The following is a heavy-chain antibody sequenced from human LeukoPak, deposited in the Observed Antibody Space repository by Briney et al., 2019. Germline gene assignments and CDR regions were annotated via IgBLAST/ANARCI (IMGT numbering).Heavy chain of an antibody. V-gene: IGHV1-69*01. J-gene: IGHJ4*02. CDR1: GGTFSSYA. CDR2: IIPIFGTA. Sequence: SVKVSCKASGGTFSSYAISWVRQAPGQGLEWMGGIIPIFGTANYAQKFQGRVTITADESTSTAYMELSSLRSGDTAVYYCARSPSSTSWAHDYWGQGTLVTVSS. D-gene: IGHD2-2*01. CDR3: ARSPSSTSWAHDY.